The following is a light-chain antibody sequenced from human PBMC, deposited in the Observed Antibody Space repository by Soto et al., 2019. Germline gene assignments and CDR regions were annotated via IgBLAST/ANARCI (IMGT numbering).Light chain of an antibody. CDR3: HQASRLAHT. Sequence: DIQMTQSPPSVSASVGDRVTITCRASQAINCWLSWYQQKPWKAPKLLCSVASRLESGFPSRFSGRGAGTEFASPVPSLQPEAVETCYCHQASRLAHTFGQANTLE. CDR2: VAS. J-gene: IGKJ2*01. V-gene: IGKV1-12*01. CDR1: QAINCW.